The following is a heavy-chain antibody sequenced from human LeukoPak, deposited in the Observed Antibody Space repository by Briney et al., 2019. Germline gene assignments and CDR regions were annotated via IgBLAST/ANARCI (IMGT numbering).Heavy chain of an antibody. J-gene: IGHJ4*02. CDR2: IYTSGNT. CDR3: ARDFEVCSGGSCYPTIDY. V-gene: IGHV4-4*07. D-gene: IGHD2-15*01. CDR1: GGSISNYY. Sequence: PSETLSLTCTVSGGSISNYYWSWIRQPAGKGLEYIGRIYTSGNTNYNPSLKSRVIMSVDTSKNQFSLKPTSVTAADTAVYYCARDFEVCSGGSCYPTIDYWGQGTLVTVSS.